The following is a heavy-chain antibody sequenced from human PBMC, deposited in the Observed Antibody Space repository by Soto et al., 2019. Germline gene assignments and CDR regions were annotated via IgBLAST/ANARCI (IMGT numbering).Heavy chain of an antibody. J-gene: IGHJ5*02. CDR2: IYYSGST. V-gene: IGHV4-31*03. CDR1: GDSISSGGYY. CDR3: AREHSTSWYQWFDP. Sequence: SETLSLTCTVSGDSISSGGYYWSWIRQHPGKGLEWIGYIYYSGSTYYNPSLKSRVTISVDTSKNQFSLKLSSVTAADTAIYYCAREHSTSWYQWFDPWGQGTLVTSPQ. D-gene: IGHD2-2*01.